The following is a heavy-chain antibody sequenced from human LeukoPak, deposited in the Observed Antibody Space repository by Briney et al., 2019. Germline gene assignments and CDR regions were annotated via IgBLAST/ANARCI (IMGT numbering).Heavy chain of an antibody. CDR2: IYSGGST. V-gene: IGHV3-66*02. D-gene: IGHD6-13*01. J-gene: IGHJ4*02. Sequence: GGSLRLSCAASGFTVSSNYMSWVRQAPGKVLEWVSVIYSGGSTYYADSVKGRFTISRDNSKNTLYLQMNSLRAEDTAVYYCASMGYSSPRGFDYWGQGTLVTVSS. CDR3: ASMGYSSPRGFDY. CDR1: GFTVSSNY.